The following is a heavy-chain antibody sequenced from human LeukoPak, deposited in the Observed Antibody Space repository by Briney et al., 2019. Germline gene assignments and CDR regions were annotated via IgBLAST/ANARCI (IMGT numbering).Heavy chain of an antibody. Sequence: GSLRLSCSASGFTFSSYTIHWVRQAPGKGLEYVSAIDSNGGSTYYADSVKGRFTISRDNSKNTLYLQMSSLRAEDTAVYYCVKHFDYWGQGTLVTVSS. CDR1: GFTFSSYT. V-gene: IGHV3-64D*06. CDR2: IDSNGGST. CDR3: VKHFDY. J-gene: IGHJ4*02.